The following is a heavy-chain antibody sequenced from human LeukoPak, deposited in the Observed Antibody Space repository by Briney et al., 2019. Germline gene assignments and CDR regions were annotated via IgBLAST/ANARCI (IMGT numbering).Heavy chain of an antibody. CDR3: ARERYSSSSSYFDY. D-gene: IGHD6-6*01. CDR1: GFTFSDYY. CDR2: ISSSGSTI. V-gene: IGHV3-11*04. J-gene: IGHJ4*02. Sequence: KPGGSLRLSCAASGFTFSDYYMSLIRQAPGKGLEWVSYISSSGSTIYYADSVKGRFTISRDNAKNSLYLQMNSLRAEDTAVYYCARERYSSSSSYFDYWGQGTLVTVSS.